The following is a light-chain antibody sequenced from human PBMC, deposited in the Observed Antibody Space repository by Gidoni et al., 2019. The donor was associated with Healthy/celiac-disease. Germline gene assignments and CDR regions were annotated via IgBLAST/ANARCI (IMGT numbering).Light chain of an antibody. CDR3: QQLNSYPRT. V-gene: IGKV1-9*01. J-gene: IGKJ1*01. CDR2: AAS. CDR1: QGISSY. Sequence: DIQLTQSPSFLSASVGDRVIITCRASQGISSYLAWYQQKPGKAPKLLIYAASTLQSGVPSRFSGSGSGTEFTLTNSSLQPEDFATYYCQQLNSYPRTFXQXTKVEIK.